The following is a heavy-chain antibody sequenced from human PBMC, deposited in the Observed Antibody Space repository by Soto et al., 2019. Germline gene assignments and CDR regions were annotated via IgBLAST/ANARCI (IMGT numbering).Heavy chain of an antibody. D-gene: IGHD2-21*02. Sequence: GGSLRLSCAASGFTFSSYAMHWVRQAPGKGLEWVAVISYDGSNKYYADSVKGRFTISRDNSKNTLYLQMNSLRAEDTAVYYCARGYSAYCGGDCYLTDYWGQGTLVTVSS. CDR2: ISYDGSNK. J-gene: IGHJ4*02. CDR3: ARGYSAYCGGDCYLTDY. V-gene: IGHV3-30-3*01. CDR1: GFTFSSYA.